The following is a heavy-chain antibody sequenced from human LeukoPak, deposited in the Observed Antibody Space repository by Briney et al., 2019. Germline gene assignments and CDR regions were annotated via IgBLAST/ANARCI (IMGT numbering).Heavy chain of an antibody. Sequence: ASVKVSCKASGYTFTSYGISWVRQAPGQGLEWMGWISAYNGNTNYAQKLQGRVTMTTDTSTSTAYMELRSLRSDDTAVYYCAKEPKIVAYYYGAGSYYTPGWFDPWGQGTLVTVSS. J-gene: IGHJ5*02. CDR1: GYTFTSYG. CDR3: AKEPKIVAYYYGAGSYYTPGWFDP. D-gene: IGHD3-10*01. V-gene: IGHV1-18*04. CDR2: ISAYNGNT.